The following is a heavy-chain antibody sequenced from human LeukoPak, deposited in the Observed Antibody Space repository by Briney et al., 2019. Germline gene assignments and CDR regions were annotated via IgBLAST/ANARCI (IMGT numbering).Heavy chain of an antibody. J-gene: IGHJ4*02. CDR3: VADLLIRGGSWSVPSLDS. Sequence: GGSLRLSCAASGFIFSNYWMHWVRQVPGKGLIWVSRINTDGSRTIYADSVKGRFTISRDNAKNTVSLHMTTLRGDDTAVYYCVADLLIRGGSWSVPSLDSWGQGILVTVSS. CDR2: INTDGSRT. D-gene: IGHD1-14*01. V-gene: IGHV3-74*01. CDR1: GFIFSNYW.